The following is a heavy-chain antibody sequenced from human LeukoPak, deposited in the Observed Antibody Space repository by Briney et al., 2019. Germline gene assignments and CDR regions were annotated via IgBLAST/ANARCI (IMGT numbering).Heavy chain of an antibody. CDR1: GYHFTSYW. V-gene: IGHV5-51*01. D-gene: IGHD6-13*01. Sequence: GGSLQISCKGSGYHFTSYWIGWVRQMPGKGLEWMGIIYPGDSDTRYSPSFQGQVTISVDKSISTAYLQWSSLKASDTAMYYCARLPYSSSCFDYWGQGTLVTVSS. CDR3: ARLPYSSSCFDY. CDR2: IYPGDSDT. J-gene: IGHJ4*02.